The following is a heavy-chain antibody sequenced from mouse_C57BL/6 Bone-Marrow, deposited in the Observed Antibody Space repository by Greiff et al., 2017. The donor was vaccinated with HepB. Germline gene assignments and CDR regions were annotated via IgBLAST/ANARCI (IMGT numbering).Heavy chain of an antibody. J-gene: IGHJ1*03. Sequence: QVQLKQSGPGLVQPSQSLSITCTVSGFSLTSYGVHWVRQSPGKGLEWLGVIWSGGSTDYNAAFISRLSISKDNSKSQVFFKMNSLQADDTAIYYCAREDYGADFDVWGTGTTVTVSS. CDR3: AREDYGADFDV. V-gene: IGHV2-2*01. CDR2: IWSGGST. D-gene: IGHD1-1*01. CDR1: GFSLTSYG.